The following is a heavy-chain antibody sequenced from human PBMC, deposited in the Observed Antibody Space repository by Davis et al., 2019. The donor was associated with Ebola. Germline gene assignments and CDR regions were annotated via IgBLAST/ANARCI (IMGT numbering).Heavy chain of an antibody. CDR3: AREPPAVADYYYGMDV. CDR2: LSAGDGDT. V-gene: IGHV1-3*01. CDR1: GYTFTTYA. D-gene: IGHD6-19*01. Sequence: ASVTVSCKASGYTFTTYAIHWVRQAPGQSLEWMGLLSAGDGDTKYSQKFQDRVTITRDIPAATAYMELKSLESADTAVYYCAREPPAVADYYYGMDVWGQGTTVIVSS. J-gene: IGHJ6*02.